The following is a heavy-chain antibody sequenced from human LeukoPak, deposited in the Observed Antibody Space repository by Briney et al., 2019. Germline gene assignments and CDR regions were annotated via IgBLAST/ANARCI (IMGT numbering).Heavy chain of an antibody. V-gene: IGHV4-61*05. Sequence: SETLSLTCTVSGDSISTSNSYWGWIRQPPGKGLEWIGYIYYTGSTNYNPSLKSRVTISVDTSKNQFSLKLSSVTAADTAVYYCARVFSTNYYDDRGWFDPWGQGTLVTVSS. CDR1: GDSISTSNSY. D-gene: IGHD3-22*01. J-gene: IGHJ5*02. CDR2: IYYTGST. CDR3: ARVFSTNYYDDRGWFDP.